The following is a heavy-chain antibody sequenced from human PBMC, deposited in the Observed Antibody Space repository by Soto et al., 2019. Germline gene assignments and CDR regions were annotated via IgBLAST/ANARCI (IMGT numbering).Heavy chain of an antibody. V-gene: IGHV3-33*01. CDR2: IWYDGSNK. CDR3: ARGRVAVAGDDAFDI. D-gene: IGHD6-19*01. Sequence: GGSLRLSCAASGFTFSSYGMHWVRQAPGKGLEWVAVIWYDGSNKYYADSVKGRFTISRDNSKNTLYLQMNSLRAEDTAVYYCARGRVAVAGDDAFDIWGQGTMVTVSS. CDR1: GFTFSSYG. J-gene: IGHJ3*02.